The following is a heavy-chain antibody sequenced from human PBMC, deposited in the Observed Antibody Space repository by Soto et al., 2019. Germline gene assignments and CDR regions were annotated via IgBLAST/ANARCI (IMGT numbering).Heavy chain of an antibody. Sequence: QVQLVESGGGVVQPGRSLRLSCAASGFTFSSYGMHWVRQAPGKGLEWVAVIWYDGSNKYYAESVKGRFTISRDNSKNTLYLQMNSLRAEDTAVYYCARDSQVGRGWQLTADYWGQGTLVTVSS. J-gene: IGHJ4*02. CDR1: GFTFSSYG. CDR2: IWYDGSNK. CDR3: ARDSQVGRGWQLTADY. D-gene: IGHD6-19*01. V-gene: IGHV3-33*01.